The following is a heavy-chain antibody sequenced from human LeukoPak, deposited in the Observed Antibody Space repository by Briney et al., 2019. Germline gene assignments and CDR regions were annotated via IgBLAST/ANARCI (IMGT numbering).Heavy chain of an antibody. CDR3: ARHVHYYDSSGYYYGMDV. D-gene: IGHD3-22*01. CDR2: IYYSGST. CDR1: GGSISSYY. J-gene: IGHJ6*02. Sequence: SETLSLTCTVSGGSISSYYGSWIRQPPGKGLEWIGYIYYSGSTNYNPSLKSRVTISVDTSKNQFSLKLSSVTAADTAVYYCARHVHYYDSSGYYYGMDVWGQGTTVTVSS. V-gene: IGHV4-59*08.